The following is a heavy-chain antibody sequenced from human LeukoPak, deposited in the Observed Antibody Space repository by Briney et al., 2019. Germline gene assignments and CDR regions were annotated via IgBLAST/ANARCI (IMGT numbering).Heavy chain of an antibody. V-gene: IGHV3-7*03. Sequence: PGGSLRLSCAASGFTFSSYWMSWVRQAPGKGLEWVANIKQDGSEKYYVDSVKGRFTISRDNAKNSLYLQMNSLSAEDTAVYYCAKNLLGSWYFFDYWGQGTLVTVSS. D-gene: IGHD6-13*01. CDR3: AKNLLGSWYFFDY. J-gene: IGHJ4*02. CDR2: IKQDGSEK. CDR1: GFTFSSYW.